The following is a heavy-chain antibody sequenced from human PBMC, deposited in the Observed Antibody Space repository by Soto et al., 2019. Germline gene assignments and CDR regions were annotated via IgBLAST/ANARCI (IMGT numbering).Heavy chain of an antibody. J-gene: IGHJ6*02. CDR3: ARHSWTNGGMDV. CDR2: IRSSSSYT. D-gene: IGHD1-1*01. V-gene: IGHV3-11*06. CDR1: GFIFSEYS. Sequence: GGSLRLSCAASGFIFSEYSMSWIRQAPGKGLEWVSDIRSSSSYTNYADSVKGRFTISRDNAKNSLYLQMSSLRAEDTAVYYCARHSWTNGGMDVWGQGTTVTVSS.